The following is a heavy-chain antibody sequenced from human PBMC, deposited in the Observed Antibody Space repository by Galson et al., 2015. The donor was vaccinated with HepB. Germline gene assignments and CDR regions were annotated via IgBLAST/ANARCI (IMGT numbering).Heavy chain of an antibody. D-gene: IGHD3-10*01. CDR3: ARYLVPLDPHLRGVGDYYYYYGMDV. CDR2: INPSGGST. Sequence: SVKVSCKASGYTFTSYYMHWVRQAPGQGLEWMGIINPSGGSTSYAQKFQGRVTMTRDTSTSTVYMELSSLRSEDTAVYYCARYLVPLDPHLRGVGDYYYYYGMDVWGQGTTVTVSS. J-gene: IGHJ6*02. CDR1: GYTFTSYY. V-gene: IGHV1-46*01.